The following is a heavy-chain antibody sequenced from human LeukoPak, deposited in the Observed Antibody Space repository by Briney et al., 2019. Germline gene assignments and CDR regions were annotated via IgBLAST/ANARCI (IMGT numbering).Heavy chain of an antibody. CDR3: ARARVGYSKGWFDP. J-gene: IGHJ5*02. Sequence: ASVKVSFKASGGTFSSYAISWVRQAPGQGLEWMGGIIPIFGTANYAQKFQGRVTITTDESTSTAYMELSSLRSEDTAVYYCARARVGYSKGWFDPWGQGTLVTVSS. CDR1: GGTFSSYA. V-gene: IGHV1-69*05. D-gene: IGHD4-11*01. CDR2: IIPIFGTA.